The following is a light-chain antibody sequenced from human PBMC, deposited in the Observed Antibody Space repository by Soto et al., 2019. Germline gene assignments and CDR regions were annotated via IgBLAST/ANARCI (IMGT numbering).Light chain of an antibody. CDR2: WAS. CDR1: RSVLYSSNNKNY. J-gene: IGKJ1*01. Sequence: DIVMTQSPDSLAVSLGEGATINCKSSRSVLYSSNNKNYLAWYQQKPGQPPKLLIDWASTRESGVPDRFSGSGSGTDFTLTISSLQAEDVAVYYCQQYYNVPWTFGQGTKVEIK. CDR3: QQYYNVPWT. V-gene: IGKV4-1*01.